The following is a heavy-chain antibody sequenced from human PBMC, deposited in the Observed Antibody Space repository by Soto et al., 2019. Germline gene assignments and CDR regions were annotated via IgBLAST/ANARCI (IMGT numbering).Heavy chain of an antibody. CDR2: MNPSNGNA. CDR1: GDTDTNYV. CDR3: ARRKERSGPNYFDV. Sequence: ASVKVSCKASGDTDTNYVISWVRQAPGQGLEWMGWMNPSNGNAGYAQNFRGRVTMTSNTSITTAYMELSGLRYEDTAVYYCARRKERSGPNYFDVWGQGTLVTVSS. V-gene: IGHV1-8*01. D-gene: IGHD6-25*01. J-gene: IGHJ4*02.